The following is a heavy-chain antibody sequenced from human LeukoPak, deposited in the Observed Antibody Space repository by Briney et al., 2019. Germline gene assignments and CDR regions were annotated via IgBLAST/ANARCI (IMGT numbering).Heavy chain of an antibody. J-gene: IGHJ6*04. V-gene: IGHV3-11*04. CDR3: AELGITMIGGV. D-gene: IGHD3-10*02. CDR2: ISSSGSTI. Sequence: GGSLRLSCAASGFTFSDYYMGWLRQAPGQGLEWVSYISSSGSTIYYADSVKGRFTISRDNAKNSLYLQMNSLRAEDTAVYYCAELGITMIGGVWGKGTTVTISS. CDR1: GFTFSDYY.